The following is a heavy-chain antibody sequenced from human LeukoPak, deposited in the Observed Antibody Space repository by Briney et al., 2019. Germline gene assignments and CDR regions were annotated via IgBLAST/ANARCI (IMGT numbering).Heavy chain of an antibody. D-gene: IGHD3-3*01. Sequence: SETLSLTCTVSGDSISSGNYYWNWIRQPAGKGLEWIGRISTRGSTHFNPSLKSRVTISVDTSKNQFSLKLSAVTAADTAVYYCARDFPFWSNYSEYYCYMDVWGKGTTVTVSS. CDR3: ARDFPFWSNYSEYYCYMDV. V-gene: IGHV4-61*02. CDR1: GDSISSGNYY. J-gene: IGHJ6*03. CDR2: ISTRGST.